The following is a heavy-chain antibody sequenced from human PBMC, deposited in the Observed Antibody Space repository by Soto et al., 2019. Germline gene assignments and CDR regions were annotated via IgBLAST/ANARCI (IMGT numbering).Heavy chain of an antibody. Sequence: SETLSLTCTVSGDSISSGGYYWSWIRQHPGKGLEWIGYIFYSGSTYYNPSLKSRVTISVDRSKNQFSLKLSSVTAADTAVYYCAAGGGLPRYYSGQGTLVSVSS. D-gene: IGHD5-12*01. CDR1: GDSISSGGYY. CDR3: AAGGGLPRYY. CDR2: IFYSGST. V-gene: IGHV4-31*03. J-gene: IGHJ4*02.